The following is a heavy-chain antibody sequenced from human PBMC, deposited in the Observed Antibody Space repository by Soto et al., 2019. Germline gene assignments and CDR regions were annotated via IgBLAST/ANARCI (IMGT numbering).Heavy chain of an antibody. CDR3: ARGLTTVRGAPGPNRFDP. V-gene: IGHV1-3*01. CDR2: INAGNGNT. CDR1: GYTFTSYA. D-gene: IGHD3-10*01. Sequence: QVQLVQSGAEVKKPGASVKVSCKASGYTFTSYAMHWVRQAPGQRLEWMGWINAGNGNTKYSQKFQCIVTITRGTSASTAYMELSSVRSEDTAVYYCARGLTTVRGAPGPNRFDPWGQGTLVTVSS. J-gene: IGHJ5*02.